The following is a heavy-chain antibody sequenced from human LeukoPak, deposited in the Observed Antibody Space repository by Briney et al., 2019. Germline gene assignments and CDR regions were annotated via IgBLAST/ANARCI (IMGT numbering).Heavy chain of an antibody. Sequence: PGGSLRLSCAASGFTVSSNYMSWVRQAPGKGLEWVSVIYSGGSTYYADSVKGRFTISRDNSKNTLYLQMNSLRAEDTAVYYCAKPHQPLDYYGMDVWGQGTTVTVSS. CDR1: GFTVSSNY. CDR2: IYSGGST. D-gene: IGHD2-2*01. CDR3: AKPHQPLDYYGMDV. J-gene: IGHJ6*02. V-gene: IGHV3-66*04.